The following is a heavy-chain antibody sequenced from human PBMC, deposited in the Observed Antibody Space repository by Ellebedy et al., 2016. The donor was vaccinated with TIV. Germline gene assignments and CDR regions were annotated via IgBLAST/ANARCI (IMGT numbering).Heavy chain of an antibody. D-gene: IGHD4-23*01. J-gene: IGHJ4*02. V-gene: IGHV2-70*01. CDR1: GFSLSTSGMY. CDR2: INWGDDK. CDR3: ARITFYGVVTSYYFDY. Sequence: SGPTLVXPTQTLTLTCTFSGFSLSTSGMYVNWIRQPPGKALEWLALINWGDDKYYSTSLRTRLTISKDTSKNQVVLTMTNMDPVDTATYYCARITFYGVVTSYYFDYWGQGTLVTVSS.